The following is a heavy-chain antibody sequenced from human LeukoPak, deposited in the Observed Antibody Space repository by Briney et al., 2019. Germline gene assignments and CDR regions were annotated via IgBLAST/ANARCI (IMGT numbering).Heavy chain of an antibody. J-gene: IGHJ4*02. CDR2: IYYSGST. D-gene: IGHD4-17*01. V-gene: IGHV4-39*01. CDR3: ASIVWMTTVTTNDY. Sequence: SETLSLTCTVSGGSISSGSYYWGWIRQPPGKGLEWIGSIYYSGSTYYNPSLKSRVTISVDTSKNQFSLKLSSVTAADTAVYYCASIVWMTTVTTNDYWGQGTLVTVSS. CDR1: GGSISSGSYY.